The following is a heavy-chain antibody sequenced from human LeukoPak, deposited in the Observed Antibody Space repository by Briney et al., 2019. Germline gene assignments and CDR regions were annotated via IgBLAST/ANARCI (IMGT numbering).Heavy chain of an antibody. Sequence: SQTLSLTCALSGDSVSSNSAACSWIRQSPSRRLGWLGRTYYRVKWYNDSAVSVKSRITTIPDTSKNQFPLQLTAVTPEDTAVYYCARDLTGLTGYSGYDYWGQGTLVTVSS. V-gene: IGHV6-1*01. CDR3: ARDLTGLTGYSGYDY. CDR1: GDSVSSNSAA. J-gene: IGHJ4*02. D-gene: IGHD5-12*01. CDR2: TYYRVKWYN.